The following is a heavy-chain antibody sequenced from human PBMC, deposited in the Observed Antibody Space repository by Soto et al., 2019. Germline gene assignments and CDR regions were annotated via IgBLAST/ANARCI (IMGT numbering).Heavy chain of an antibody. CDR3: ASLPYCSGGSCLTSNF. D-gene: IGHD2-15*01. J-gene: IGHJ1*01. V-gene: IGHV3-30*03. CDR1: GLPFSNLG. Sequence: PGGSLRLSCAAFGLPFSNLGMHWVRQTPGKGLEWVAVISFGGSNTFYRDSVKGRFTISRDNSRNTLFLEMNSLRPGDTAVYSCASLPYCSGGSCLTSNFWGQGTLVTVSS. CDR2: ISFGGSNT.